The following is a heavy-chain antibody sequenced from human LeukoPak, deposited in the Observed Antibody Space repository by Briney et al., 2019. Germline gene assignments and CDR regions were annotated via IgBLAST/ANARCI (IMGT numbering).Heavy chain of an antibody. CDR1: GFTFNSYA. Sequence: PGRSLRLSCAASGFTFNSYAMHWGRQAPGKGLERVAVISNDGSNKYYADSVKGRYTISRDNSKNTLYLQMNSLRAEATAVYCCARDVKGVFDYWGQGTLVTVSS. J-gene: IGHJ4*02. CDR2: ISNDGSNK. V-gene: IGHV3-30-3*01. CDR3: ARDVKGVFDY.